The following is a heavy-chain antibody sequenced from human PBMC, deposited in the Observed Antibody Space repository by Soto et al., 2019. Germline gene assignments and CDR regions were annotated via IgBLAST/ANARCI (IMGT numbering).Heavy chain of an antibody. J-gene: IGHJ6*02. CDR1: GGSISSSSYY. CDR3: ASRGSGSGWWNYYYYGMDV. D-gene: IGHD6-19*01. V-gene: IGHV4-39*01. CDR2: IYYSGST. Sequence: SETLSLTCTVSGGSISSSSYYWGWIRQPPGKGLEWIGSIYYSGSTYYNPSLRSRVTISVDTSKNQFSLKLSSVTAADTAVYYCASRGSGSGWWNYYYYGMDVWGQGTTVTVSS.